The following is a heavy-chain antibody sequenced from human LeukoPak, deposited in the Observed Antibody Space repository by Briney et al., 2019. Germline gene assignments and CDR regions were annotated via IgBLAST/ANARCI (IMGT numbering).Heavy chain of an antibody. CDR1: GFPFSTYS. V-gene: IGHV3-21*01. J-gene: IGHJ4*02. D-gene: IGHD1-26*01. Sequence: GESLRLSCAASGFPFSTYSMNWVRQAPGKGLEWVSSITSSGDSKYYADSIKGRLTISRDNARNSLHLQMTSMRAEDTAVYYCAREIMGGTFDYWGQGALVTVSS. CDR3: AREIMGGTFDY. CDR2: ITSSGDSK.